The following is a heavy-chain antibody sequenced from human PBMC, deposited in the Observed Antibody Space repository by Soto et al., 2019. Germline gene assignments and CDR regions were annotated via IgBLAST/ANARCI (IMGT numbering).Heavy chain of an antibody. J-gene: IGHJ4*02. CDR3: ARQIYDSDTGPNFQYYFDS. Sequence: GESLKISCKGSGYSFAGYWITWVRQKPGKGPEWMGRIDPSDSQTYYSPSFRGHVTISVTKSITTVFLQWSSLRASDTAMYYCARQIYDSDTGPNFQYYFDSWGQGTPVTVSS. CDR2: IDPSDSQT. V-gene: IGHV5-10-1*01. D-gene: IGHD3-22*01. CDR1: GYSFAGYW.